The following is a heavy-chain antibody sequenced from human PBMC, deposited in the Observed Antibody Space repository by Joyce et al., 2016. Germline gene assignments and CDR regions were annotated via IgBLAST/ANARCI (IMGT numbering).Heavy chain of an antibody. CDR3: VRGIYGGGSCYRGADY. CDR2: VHNTGST. Sequence: QVQLQESGPGLLKPSQTLSLTCTISGDSITSARFYWTWIRQTPERGLEGIGYVHNTGSTCYNPTRGCRGTTSLDTSRSQFSLKLTSVTAADTAVYYCVRGIYGGGSCYRGADYWSQGTLVTVSS. J-gene: IGHJ4*02. V-gene: IGHV4-30-4*01. CDR1: GDSITSARFY. D-gene: IGHD2-15*01.